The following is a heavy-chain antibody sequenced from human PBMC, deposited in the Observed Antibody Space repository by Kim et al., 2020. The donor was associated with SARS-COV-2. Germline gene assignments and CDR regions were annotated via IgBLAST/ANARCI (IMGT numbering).Heavy chain of an antibody. J-gene: IGHJ5*02. Sequence: GGSLRLSCAASGFTFSSYGMHWVRQAPGKGLEWVAVIWYDGSNKYYADSVKGRFTISRDNSKNTLYLQMNSLRAEDTAVYYCARDLVTMVQGVIAPWGQGTLVTVSS. CDR1: GFTFSSYG. CDR2: IWYDGSNK. CDR3: ARDLVTMVQGVIAP. V-gene: IGHV3-33*01. D-gene: IGHD3-10*01.